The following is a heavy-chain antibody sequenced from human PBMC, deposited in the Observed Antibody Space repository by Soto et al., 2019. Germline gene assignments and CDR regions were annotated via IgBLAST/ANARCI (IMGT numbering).Heavy chain of an antibody. Sequence: GGSMRLSRQGSGFTISSRAMTWIRQAPGKGPEWVSTITADGGTYYADSVKGRFAMSRDTSESTLYLQMNSLGAEDTAAYYCAPHVSCSGGSCQYDAFAIRGQGTMVTV. CDR1: GFTISSRA. D-gene: IGHD2-15*01. CDR3: APHVSCSGGSCQYDAFAI. J-gene: IGHJ3*02. V-gene: IGHV3-23*01. CDR2: ITADGGT.